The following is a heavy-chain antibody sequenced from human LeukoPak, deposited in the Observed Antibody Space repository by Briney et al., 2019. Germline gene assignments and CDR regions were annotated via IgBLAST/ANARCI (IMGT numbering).Heavy chain of an antibody. Sequence: PSETLSLTCTVSGGPISSYYAIWIRQPAGKGLEWIGRIYTSGSTNYNPSLKSRVTMSVDTSKNQFSLKLSSVTAADTAVYYCISWYRIRQLPYYFYRHVWGKGTTVTVSS. D-gene: IGHD1-1*01. CDR3: ISWYRIRQLPYYFYRHV. CDR1: GGPISSYY. V-gene: IGHV4-4*07. J-gene: IGHJ6*03. CDR2: IYTSGST.